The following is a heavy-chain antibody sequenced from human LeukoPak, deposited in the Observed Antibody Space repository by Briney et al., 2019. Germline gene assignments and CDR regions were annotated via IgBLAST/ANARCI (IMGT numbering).Heavy chain of an antibody. CDR3: SKVSGDRMDY. J-gene: IGHJ4*02. V-gene: IGHV1-18*01. CDR1: GFSFATYG. Sequence: GASVKVSCKTAGFSFATYGFCWVRQAPGDGLEWVGWISANTGKTSYAQKFQDRVTMTTDKSTTTPFMELRGLRHDDTAVYFCSKVSGDRMDYWGQGTLVTVCS. CDR2: ISANTGKT.